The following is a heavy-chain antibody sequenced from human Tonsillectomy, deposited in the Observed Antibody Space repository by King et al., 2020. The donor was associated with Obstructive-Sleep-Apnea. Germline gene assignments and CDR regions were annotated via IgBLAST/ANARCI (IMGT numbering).Heavy chain of an antibody. J-gene: IGHJ4*02. D-gene: IGHD4-17*01. Sequence: QLVQSGAEVKKPGASVKVSCKASGYTFTSFGISWVRQAPGQGLEWIGWISTYNGNTNYAKKFQGRVTMTTDTSTPTGYMGLRSLRSDDTAIYYCARGLSATVTPIPFDFWGQGTLVSVSS. V-gene: IGHV1-18*04. CDR1: GYTFTSFG. CDR2: ISTYNGNT. CDR3: ARGLSATVTPIPFDF.